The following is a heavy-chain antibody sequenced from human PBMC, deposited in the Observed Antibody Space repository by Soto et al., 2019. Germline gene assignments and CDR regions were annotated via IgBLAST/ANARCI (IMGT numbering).Heavy chain of an antibody. CDR3: AKDWISGSSPC. D-gene: IGHD2-15*01. J-gene: IGHJ4*02. CDR1: GFTFSNNA. V-gene: IGHV3-23*01. Sequence: PGGSLRLSCAASGFTFSNNAMSWVRQAPGKGLEWVSAISGSGITNYADSVKGRFTISRDNSKNTLYLQMNSLRAEDTAVYYCAKDWISGSSPCWGQGALVTVSS. CDR2: ISGSGIT.